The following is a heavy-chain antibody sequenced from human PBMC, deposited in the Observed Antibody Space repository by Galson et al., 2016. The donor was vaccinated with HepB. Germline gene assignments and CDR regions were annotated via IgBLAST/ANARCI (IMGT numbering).Heavy chain of an antibody. CDR2: IYSSGST. CDR3: ATYASGYFDY. Sequence: SETLSLTCTVSGGSISSYYWSWIRQPAGKGLEWIGRIYSSGSTNYNPSLESRVTMSVDTSKNQLSLKLTSVTAADTAVYYCATYASGYFDYWGQGTLVTVSS. J-gene: IGHJ4*02. V-gene: IGHV4-4*07. D-gene: IGHD2-2*01. CDR1: GGSISSYY.